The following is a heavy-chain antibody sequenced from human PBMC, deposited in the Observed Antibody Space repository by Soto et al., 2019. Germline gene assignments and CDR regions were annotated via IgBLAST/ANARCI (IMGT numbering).Heavy chain of an antibody. Sequence: SETLSLTCTVSGGSISSYYWSWIRQPPGKGLEWIGYIYYSGSTNYNPSLKSRVTISVDTSKNQFSLKLSSVTAADTAVYYCARDNGSSTSHFDYWGQGTLVTVSS. J-gene: IGHJ4*02. V-gene: IGHV4-59*01. CDR1: GGSISSYY. CDR2: IYYSGST. CDR3: ARDNGSSTSHFDY. D-gene: IGHD2-2*01.